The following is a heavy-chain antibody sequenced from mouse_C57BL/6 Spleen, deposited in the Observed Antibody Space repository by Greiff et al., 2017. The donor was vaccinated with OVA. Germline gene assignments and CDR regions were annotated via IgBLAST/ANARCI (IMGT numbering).Heavy chain of an antibody. CDR2: IDPENGDT. CDR3: TTRSGGY. V-gene: IGHV14-4*01. Sequence: VKLMASGAELVRPGASVKLSCTASGFNIKDDYMHWVKQRPEQGLEWIGWIDPENGDTEYASKFQGKATITADTSSNTAYLQLSSLTSEDTAVYYCTTRSGGYWGQGTTLTVSS. CDR1: GFNIKDDY. D-gene: IGHD4-1*01. J-gene: IGHJ2*01.